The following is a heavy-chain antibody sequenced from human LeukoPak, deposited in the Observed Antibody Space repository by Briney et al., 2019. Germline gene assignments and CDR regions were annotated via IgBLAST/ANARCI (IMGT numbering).Heavy chain of an antibody. D-gene: IGHD3-3*01. CDR3: AKELVYDFWSGYPPDYYYYYMDV. CDR2: IWYDGSNK. J-gene: IGHJ6*03. Sequence: QAGGSLRLSCAASGFSFSTNDMSWVRQAPGKGLEWVAVIWYDGSNKYYADSVKGRFTISRDNSKNTLYLQMNSLRAEDTAVYYCAKELVYDFWSGYPPDYYYYYMDVWGKGTTVTVSS. V-gene: IGHV3-33*06. CDR1: GFSFSTND.